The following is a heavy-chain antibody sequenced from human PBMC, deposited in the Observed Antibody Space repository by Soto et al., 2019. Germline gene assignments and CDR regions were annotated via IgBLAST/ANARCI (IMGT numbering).Heavy chain of an antibody. CDR1: GGTFSSYA. J-gene: IGHJ4*02. CDR3: ARDRGYDYGGNSVGLFDY. V-gene: IGHV1-69*13. D-gene: IGHD4-17*01. Sequence: GASVKVSCKACGGTFSSYAIRWVRQAPGQGLEWMGGIIPIFGTANYAQKFQGRVTITADESTSTAYMELSSLRSEDTAVYYCARDRGYDYGGNSVGLFDYWGQGTLVTVSS. CDR2: IIPIFGTA.